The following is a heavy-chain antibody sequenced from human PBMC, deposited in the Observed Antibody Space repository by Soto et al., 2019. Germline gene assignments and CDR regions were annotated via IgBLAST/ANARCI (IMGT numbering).Heavy chain of an antibody. D-gene: IGHD6-13*01. J-gene: IGHJ5*02. CDR2: MNPNSGNT. Sequence: ASVKVSCKASGYTFTSYDINWVRQATGQGLEYLGWMNPNSGNTAYVQKFQGRVTMTWDTSITTAYMELSSLRSEDTAVYYCARVLAAAGRSYRSIWFDPWGQGTLVNFSS. CDR1: GYTFTSYD. V-gene: IGHV1-8*01. CDR3: ARVLAAAGRSYRSIWFDP.